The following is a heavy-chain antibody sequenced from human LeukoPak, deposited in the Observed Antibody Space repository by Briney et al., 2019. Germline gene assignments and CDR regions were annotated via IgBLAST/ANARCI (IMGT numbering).Heavy chain of an antibody. CDR1: GYTFTSYY. CDR3: ARDGYCSSTSCYTHDYYYYGMDV. Sequence: KPGASVKVSCKASGYTFTSYYMHWVRQAPGQGLEWMGWISAYNGNTNYAQKLQGRVTMTTDTSTSTAYMELRSLRSDDTAVYYCARDGYCSSTSCYTHDYYYYGMDVWGQGTTVTVSS. CDR2: ISAYNGNT. D-gene: IGHD2-2*02. J-gene: IGHJ6*02. V-gene: IGHV1-18*04.